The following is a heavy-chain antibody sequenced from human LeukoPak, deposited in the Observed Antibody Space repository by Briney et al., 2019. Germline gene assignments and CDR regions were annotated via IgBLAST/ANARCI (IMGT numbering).Heavy chain of an antibody. Sequence: PSGTLSLTCGVSGSSISNTNWWSWVRQPPGQGLEWIGEISLTGLTHYNPSLESRVTVSLDKSKNQPSLNLTSVTAADTAVYYCSRENGAFSPFGYWGQGTLVTVLS. CDR1: GSSISNTNW. V-gene: IGHV4-4*02. CDR3: SRENGAFSPFGY. D-gene: IGHD2-8*01. CDR2: ISLTGLT. J-gene: IGHJ4*02.